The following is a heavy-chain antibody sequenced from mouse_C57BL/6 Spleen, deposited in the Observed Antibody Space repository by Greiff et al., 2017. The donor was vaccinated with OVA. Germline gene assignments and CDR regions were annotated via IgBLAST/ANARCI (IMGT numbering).Heavy chain of an antibody. CDR2: ISNLAYSI. Sequence: EVQLVESGGGLVQPGGSLKLSCAASGFTFSDYGMAWVRQAPRKGPEWVAFISNLAYSIYYADTVTGRFTISRENAKNTLYLEMSSLRSEDTAMYYCARGRGPYAMDYWGQGTSVTVSS. CDR3: ARGRGPYAMDY. CDR1: GFTFSDYG. J-gene: IGHJ4*01. V-gene: IGHV5-15*01.